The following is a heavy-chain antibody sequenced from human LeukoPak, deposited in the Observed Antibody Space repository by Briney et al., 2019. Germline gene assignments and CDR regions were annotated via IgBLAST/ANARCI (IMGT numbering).Heavy chain of an antibody. CDR3: ARGLQLVPLYYFDY. CDR2: ISYDGSNK. V-gene: IGHV3-30-3*01. J-gene: IGHJ4*02. Sequence: GGSLRLSCAAPGFTFSSYAMHWVRQAPGKGLEWVAVISYDGSNKYYADSVKGRFTISRDNSKNTLYLQMNSLRAEDTAVYYCARGLQLVPLYYFDYWGQGTLVTVSS. CDR1: GFTFSSYA. D-gene: IGHD6-13*01.